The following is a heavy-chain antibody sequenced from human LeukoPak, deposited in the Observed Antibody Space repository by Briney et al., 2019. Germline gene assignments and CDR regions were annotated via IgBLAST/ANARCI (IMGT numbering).Heavy chain of an antibody. J-gene: IGHJ4*02. Sequence: SETLSLTCTVSGGSISSSSYYWGWIRQPPGKGLEWIGSIYYSGSTNYNPSLKSRVTISLDTSKNQFSLKVSSVTDADTAVYYCARETYYYDSSGPDYWGQGTLVTVSS. V-gene: IGHV4-39*07. D-gene: IGHD3-22*01. CDR2: IYYSGST. CDR1: GGSISSSSYY. CDR3: ARETYYYDSSGPDY.